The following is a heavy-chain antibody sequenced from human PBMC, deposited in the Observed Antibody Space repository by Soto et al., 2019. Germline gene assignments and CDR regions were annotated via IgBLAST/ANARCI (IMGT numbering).Heavy chain of an antibody. J-gene: IGHJ6*02. D-gene: IGHD2-2*01. CDR1: GCSISSSSYY. V-gene: IGHV4-39*01. Sequence: SETLSLPCPVSGCSISSSSYYWGWIRHPPGKGLEWIGSIYYSGSTYYNPSLKSRVTISVDTSKNQFSLKLSSVTAADTAVYYCARSVPAYYYYYGMDVWGQGTTVT. CDR3: ARSVPAYYYYYGMDV. CDR2: IYYSGST.